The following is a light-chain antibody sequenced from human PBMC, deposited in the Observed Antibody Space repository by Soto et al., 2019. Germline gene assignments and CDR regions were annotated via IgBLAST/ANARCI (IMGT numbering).Light chain of an antibody. CDR1: SSDVGGYNY. CDR2: DVS. Sequence: QSVRSEPACVCGSPGQAITISCTGTSSDVGGYNYVSWYQQHPGKAPKLMIYDVSNRPSGVSNRFSGSKSGNTASLTISGLQAEDAADYYCSSYTSSSPFFGGGTKVTVL. V-gene: IGLV2-14*01. J-gene: IGLJ2*01. CDR3: SSYTSSSPF.